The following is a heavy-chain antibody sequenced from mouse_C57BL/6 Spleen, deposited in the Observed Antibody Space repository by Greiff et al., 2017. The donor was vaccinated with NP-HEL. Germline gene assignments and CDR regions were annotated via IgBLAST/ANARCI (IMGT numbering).Heavy chain of an antibody. CDR2: IYPRDGST. V-gene: IGHV1-85*01. CDR3: AKNSYYGSSYGYFDY. Sequence: QVQLKESGPELVKPGASVKLSCKASGYTFTSYDINWVKQRPGQGLEWIGWIYPRDGSTKYNEKFKGKATLTVDTSSSTAYMELHSLTSEDSAVYFCAKNSYYGSSYGYFDYWGQGTTLTVSS. J-gene: IGHJ2*01. CDR1: GYTFTSYD. D-gene: IGHD1-1*01.